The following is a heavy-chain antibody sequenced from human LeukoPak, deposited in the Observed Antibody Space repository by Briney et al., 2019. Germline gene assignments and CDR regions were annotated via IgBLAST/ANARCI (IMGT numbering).Heavy chain of an antibody. J-gene: IGHJ4*02. D-gene: IGHD5-18*01. V-gene: IGHV4-39*02. CDR1: GGSISSSSYY. Sequence: SETLSLTCTVSGGSISSSSYYWGWIRQPPGKGLEWIGSTYYSGSTYYNPSLKSRVIISVDTSKNQFSLKLSSVTAADTAVYYCARDGGYNHGTDSWGQGTLVTVSS. CDR2: TYYSGST. CDR3: ARDGGYNHGTDS.